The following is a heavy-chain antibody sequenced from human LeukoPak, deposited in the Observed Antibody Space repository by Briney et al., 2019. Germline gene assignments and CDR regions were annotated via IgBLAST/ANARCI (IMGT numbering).Heavy chain of an antibody. CDR1: GYTFTSYY. D-gene: IGHD1-26*01. CDR3: AIVVGATLPFDI. J-gene: IGHJ3*02. CDR2: INPSGGST. V-gene: IGHV1-46*03. Sequence: GASVKVSCKASGYTFTSYYMHWERQAPGQGLEWMGIINPSGGSTSYAQKFQGRVTMTRDMSTSTVYMELSSLRSEDTAVYCCAIVVGATLPFDIWGQGTMVTVSS.